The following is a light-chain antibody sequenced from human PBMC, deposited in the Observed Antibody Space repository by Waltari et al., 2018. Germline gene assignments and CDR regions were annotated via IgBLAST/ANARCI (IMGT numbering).Light chain of an antibody. CDR1: QSLLHFSNNEFY. J-gene: IGKJ2*01. CDR3: QQYYSIPYT. CDR2: WSS. Sequence: DIVMTQSPEYLAVSLGERATINCKSRQSLLHFSNNEFYLAWYQQQPGQSPKLLVHWSSTRESGVPDRFSGSGSGREFTLTISSLQAEDVTVYYCQQYYSIPYTFGQGTRLEIK. V-gene: IGKV4-1*01.